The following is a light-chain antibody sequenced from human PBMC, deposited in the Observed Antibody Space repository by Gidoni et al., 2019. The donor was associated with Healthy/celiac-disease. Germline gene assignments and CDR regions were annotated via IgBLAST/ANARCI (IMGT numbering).Light chain of an antibody. J-gene: IGKJ1*01. CDR2: GAS. V-gene: IGKV3-20*01. CDR3: QQYGSSPQT. CDR1: QSVSSSY. Sequence: DIVLTQSPGTLSLSPGERATLSCRASQSVSSSYLAWYQQKPGQAPRLLIYGASSRANGIPDRFSGSGSGTDFTLTSSRLEPEDFAVYYCQQYGSSPQTFGQGTKVEIK.